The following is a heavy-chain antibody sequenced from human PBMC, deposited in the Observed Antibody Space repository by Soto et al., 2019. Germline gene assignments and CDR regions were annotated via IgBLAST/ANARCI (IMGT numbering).Heavy chain of an antibody. CDR3: AKVGALVGATGEDYYYYGMDV. D-gene: IGHD1-26*01. J-gene: IGHJ6*02. CDR1: GFTFSSYG. Sequence: VQLLESGGGLVQPGGSLRLSCAASGFTFSSYGMHWVRQAPGKGLEWVAVISYDGSNKYYADSVKGRFTISRDNSKNTLYLQMNSLRAEDTAVYYCAKVGALVGATGEDYYYYGMDVWGQGTTVTVSS. V-gene: IGHV3-30*18. CDR2: ISYDGSNK.